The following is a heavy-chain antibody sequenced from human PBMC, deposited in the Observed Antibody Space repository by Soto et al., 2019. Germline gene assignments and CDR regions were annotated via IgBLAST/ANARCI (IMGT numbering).Heavy chain of an antibody. CDR2: ISSGSNFI. Sequence: PGGSLRLSCAASGFIFSSYSMVWVRQAPGKGLEWVASISSGSNFIHYADSVEGRFTISRDNAKNSLFLQMNSLRSEDTAVYFCANDRSDDRFVQYFEHWGQGTLVTVSS. CDR3: ANDRSDDRFVQYFEH. D-gene: IGHD3-22*01. CDR1: GFIFSSYS. V-gene: IGHV3-21*06. J-gene: IGHJ1*01.